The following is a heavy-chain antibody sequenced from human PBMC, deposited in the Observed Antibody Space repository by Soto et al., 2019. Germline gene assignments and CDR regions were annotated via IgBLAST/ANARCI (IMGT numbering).Heavy chain of an antibody. Sequence: QVQLVESGGGVVQPGRSLRLSCAASGFTFSSYGMHWVRQAPGKGLEWVAVIWCDGSNKYYADSVKGRFTISRDNSKNTLYLQVNSLRAEDTAVYYCARVQLPENYIDYWGQGTLVTVSS. V-gene: IGHV3-33*01. D-gene: IGHD1-1*01. CDR1: GFTFSSYG. CDR3: ARVQLPENYIDY. J-gene: IGHJ4*02. CDR2: IWCDGSNK.